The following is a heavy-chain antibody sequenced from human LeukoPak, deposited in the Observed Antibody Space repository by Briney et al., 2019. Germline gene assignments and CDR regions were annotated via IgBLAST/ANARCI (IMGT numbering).Heavy chain of an antibody. Sequence: ASVKDSPKASGDSLTSYSMHSVRQVPEQGLEWMGWINPNSGDTKSAQKLQGRLTMTRDTSINTAYMDLRRLTSDDTAVYYCTRDDIVGARDFDYWGQGTLVTVSS. CDR3: TRDDIVGARDFDY. D-gene: IGHD1-26*01. CDR1: GDSLTSYS. V-gene: IGHV1-2*02. J-gene: IGHJ4*02. CDR2: INPNSGDT.